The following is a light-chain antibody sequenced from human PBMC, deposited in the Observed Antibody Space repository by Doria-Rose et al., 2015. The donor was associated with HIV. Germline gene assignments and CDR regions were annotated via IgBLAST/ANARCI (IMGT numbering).Light chain of an antibody. CDR3: QQYGSLSAIT. J-gene: IGKJ5*01. CDR2: CAS. V-gene: IGKV3-20*01. CDR1: QTITSKY. Sequence: TQSPGTLSLSPGERATLSCRASQTITSKYLSWYQQKHGQAPSLIIYCASSRTTGIPDRFSGSGSGTDFTLTISRLEPEDFAVYYCQQYGSLSAITFGQGTRLEIK.